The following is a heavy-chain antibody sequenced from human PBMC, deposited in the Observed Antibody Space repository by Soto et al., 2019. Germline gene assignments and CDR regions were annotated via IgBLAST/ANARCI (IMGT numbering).Heavy chain of an antibody. CDR2: ISAYNGNT. Sequence: ASVKVSCKASGYTFTSYGISWVRQAPGQGLEWMGWISAYNGNTNYAQKLQGRVTMTTDTSTSTAYMELRSLRSDDTAVYYCAREYSNGVLSYYYYGLDVWGQGTKMTVS. V-gene: IGHV1-18*01. CDR3: AREYSNGVLSYYYYGLDV. D-gene: IGHD4-4*01. J-gene: IGHJ6*02. CDR1: GYTFTSYG.